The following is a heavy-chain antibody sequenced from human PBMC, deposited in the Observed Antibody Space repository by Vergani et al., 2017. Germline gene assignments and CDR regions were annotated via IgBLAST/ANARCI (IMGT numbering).Heavy chain of an antibody. V-gene: IGHV3-20*04. J-gene: IGHJ4*02. Sequence: EVQLVESGGGVVRPGGPLRLSCAASGFTFDDYGMSWVRQAPGEGLEWVSGINWNGGSIGYADSVKRRFTISRDNAKYSLYLQMNSLRAEDTALYYCARPDYGDYYYFNYWGQGTLVTVSS. CDR3: ARPDYGDYYYFNY. D-gene: IGHD4-17*01. CDR1: GFTFDDYG. CDR2: INWNGGSI.